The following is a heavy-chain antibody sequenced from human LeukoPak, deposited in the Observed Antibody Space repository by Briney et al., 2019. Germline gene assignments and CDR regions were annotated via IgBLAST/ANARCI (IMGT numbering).Heavy chain of an antibody. CDR3: ARAGGGPTTLYWYFDI. J-gene: IGHJ2*01. Sequence: GGSLRLSCAASGLRFSDYYVSWIRQAPGKGLQWVSYISSGGDIMHYADSVKGRFTISRDNSKNTMYMQMNSLRAEDTAVYYCARAGGGPTTLYWYFDIWGRGTLVTVSS. V-gene: IGHV3-11*04. CDR2: ISSGGDIM. CDR1: GLRFSDYY. D-gene: IGHD1-7*01.